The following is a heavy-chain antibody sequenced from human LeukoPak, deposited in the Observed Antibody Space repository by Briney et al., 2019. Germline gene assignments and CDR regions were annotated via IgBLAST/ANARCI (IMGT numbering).Heavy chain of an antibody. V-gene: IGHV3-11*06. CDR2: VSSSSSYI. J-gene: IGHJ4*02. CDR3: ARESRRVGEGDFDF. Sequence: GGSLRLSCAASGFTFSDYYMSWIRQAPGKGLEWVSSVSSSSSYIYYADSVKGRFTISRDNAKNSLYPQMNSLRAEDTAVYYCARESRRVGEGDFDFWGQGTLVTVSS. D-gene: IGHD1-26*01. CDR1: GFTFSDYY.